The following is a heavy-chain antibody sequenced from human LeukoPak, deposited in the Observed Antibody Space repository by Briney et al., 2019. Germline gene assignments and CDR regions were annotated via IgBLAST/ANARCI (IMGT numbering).Heavy chain of an antibody. CDR3: AKASLYCTNGVCYSWAFDI. D-gene: IGHD2-8*01. CDR2: ISGSGGST. CDR1: GFTFSSYA. J-gene: IGHJ3*02. V-gene: IGHV3-23*01. Sequence: GGSLRLSCAASGFTFSSYAMSWVRQAPGKGLEWVSAISGSGGSTYYADSVKGRFTISRDNSKNTLYLQMNSLRAEDTAVCYCAKASLYCTNGVCYSWAFDIWGQGTMVTVSS.